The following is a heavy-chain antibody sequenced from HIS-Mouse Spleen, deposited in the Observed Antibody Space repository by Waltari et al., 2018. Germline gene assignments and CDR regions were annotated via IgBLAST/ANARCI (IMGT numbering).Heavy chain of an antibody. D-gene: IGHD6-13*01. CDR2: IDYSGRT. Sequence: QLQLQESGPGLVKPSETLSLTCTVSGGSISSSSYYWGWIRQPPGKGLEWLGSIDYSGRTNDNPSLKGRVTISVDTSKNQFSLKLSSVTAADTAVYYCAREIPYSSSWYDWYFDLWGRGTLVTVSS. J-gene: IGHJ2*01. V-gene: IGHV4-39*07. CDR3: AREIPYSSSWYDWYFDL. CDR1: GGSISSSSYY.